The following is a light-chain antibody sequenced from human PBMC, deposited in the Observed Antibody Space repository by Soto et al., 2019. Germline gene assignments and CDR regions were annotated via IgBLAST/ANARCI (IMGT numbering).Light chain of an antibody. J-gene: IGKJ5*01. CDR1: QSVGIY. V-gene: IGKV3-20*01. Sequence: EIVLTQSPGTLSLSPGERGTLSCRASQSVGIYLAWYQHKPGQAPRLLVSGASSRATGTPDRFSGSGSGTDFTLTISRLEPEDFAVYYCQQYGSSPTFGQGTRLEIK. CDR3: QQYGSSPT. CDR2: GAS.